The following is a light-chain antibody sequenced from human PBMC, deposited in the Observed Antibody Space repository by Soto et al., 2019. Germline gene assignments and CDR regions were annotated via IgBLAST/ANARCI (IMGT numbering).Light chain of an antibody. CDR1: LSIGTC. J-gene: IGKJ1*01. CDR2: DDS. CDR3: KQYNSYSPWT. V-gene: IGKV1-5*01. Sequence: DIRMTQSPSTVSGSXGDRVTISGRTRLSIGTCVARYRQRPGKAPKTLXXDDSSLESGVPSRFSGSGSGTEFTLTLSSLQPDDFATYYCKQYNSYSPWTFGQGTKVDI.